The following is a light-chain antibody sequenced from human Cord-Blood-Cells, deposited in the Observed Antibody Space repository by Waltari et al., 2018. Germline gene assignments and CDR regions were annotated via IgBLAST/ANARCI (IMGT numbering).Light chain of an antibody. CDR1: QSISSY. CDR3: QQHNSYPPT. CDR2: AAS. J-gene: IGKJ1*01. Sequence: DIQMTQSPSSLSASVGDRVTITCRASQSISSYLNWYQQKPGKAPKLLIYAASSLQSGVPSRFSGSGSGTDFTLTISSLQPEDFATYYCQQHNSYPPTFGQGTKVEIK. V-gene: IGKV1-39*01.